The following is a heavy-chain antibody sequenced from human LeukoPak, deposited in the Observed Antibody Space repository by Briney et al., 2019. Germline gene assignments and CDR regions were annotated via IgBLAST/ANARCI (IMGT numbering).Heavy chain of an antibody. CDR1: GGSISSYY. Sequence: SETLSLTCTVSGGSISSYYWSWIRQPPGKGLEWIGYIYYSGSTNYNPSLKSRVTISVDTSKNQFSLKLSSVTAADTAVYYCARRSAGSSSWYDIDYWGQGTLVTVFS. D-gene: IGHD6-13*01. CDR2: IYYSGST. J-gene: IGHJ4*02. V-gene: IGHV4-59*08. CDR3: ARRSAGSSSWYDIDY.